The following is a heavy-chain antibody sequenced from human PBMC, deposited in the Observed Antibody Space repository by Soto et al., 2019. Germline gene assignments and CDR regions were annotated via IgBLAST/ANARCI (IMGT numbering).Heavy chain of an antibody. CDR2: IDYSGST. J-gene: IGHJ1*01. Sequence: QVQLQESGPGLVKPSETLSLTCSVSAGSVSGSSHYWNWIRQTPGKGLEWIGYIDYSGSTNYNPSLKRRVTISVDTSKTQFSLKLSSVTAAVTAVYYCARGGTSSRRAVAGYFHYWGQGTQVTVSS. CDR3: ARGGTSSRRAVAGYFHY. D-gene: IGHD1-7*01. CDR1: AGSVSGSSHY. V-gene: IGHV4-61*01.